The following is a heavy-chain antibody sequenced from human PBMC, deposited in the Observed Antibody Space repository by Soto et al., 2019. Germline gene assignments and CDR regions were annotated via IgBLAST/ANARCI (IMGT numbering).Heavy chain of an antibody. V-gene: IGHV3-30*18. J-gene: IGHJ4*02. D-gene: IGHD2-15*01. CDR1: GFTFSSYG. CDR3: ANDMEQEQWWALDY. Sequence: GGSLRLSCAASGFTFSSYGMHWVRQAPGKGLEWVAVISYDGSNKYYADSVKGRFTISRDNSKNTLYLQMNSLRAEDTAVYYCANDMEQEQWWALDYWGQGTLVTVSS. CDR2: ISYDGSNK.